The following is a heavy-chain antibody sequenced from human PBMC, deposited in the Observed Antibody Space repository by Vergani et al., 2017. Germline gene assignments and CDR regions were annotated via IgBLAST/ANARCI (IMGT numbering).Heavy chain of an antibody. J-gene: IGHJ4*02. CDR3: ARHTTYTDS. D-gene: IGHD1-1*01. CDR2: IYPADSDT. CDR1: EYSFGNYW. V-gene: IGHV5-51*01. Sequence: EVELVQSGPEMSKPGESLKISCKGSEYSFGNYWIGWVRQMPGKGLEWMGIIYPADSDTRYSPSFQGQVTISADKSISTAFLQWDSLKDSDTALYYCARHTTYTDSWGQGTLVTVSS.